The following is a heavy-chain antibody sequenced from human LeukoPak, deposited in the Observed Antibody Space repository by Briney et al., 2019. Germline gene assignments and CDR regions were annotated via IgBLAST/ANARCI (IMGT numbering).Heavy chain of an antibody. J-gene: IGHJ5*02. CDR2: IGTSSSSI. CDR1: GFTFSTYS. V-gene: IGHV3-21*01. Sequence: GGSLRLSCATSGFTFSTYSMNWVRQAPGKGLEWVSSIGTSSSSIYYADSVRGRFTISRDNARNSLYLQMNSLRAEDTAVYYCVRIPNSANFPNWFDPWGQGTLVTVSA. CDR3: VRIPNSANFPNWFDP. D-gene: IGHD2/OR15-2a*01.